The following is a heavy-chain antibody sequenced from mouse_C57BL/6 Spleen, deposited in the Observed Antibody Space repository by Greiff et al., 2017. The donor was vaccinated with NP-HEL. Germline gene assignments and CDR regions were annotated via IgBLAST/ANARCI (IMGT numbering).Heavy chain of an antibody. CDR1: GFTFSDYG. V-gene: IGHV5-17*01. CDR2: ISRGSSTI. CDR3: ARDGYYVNFDY. J-gene: IGHJ2*01. D-gene: IGHD2-3*01. Sequence: EVNVVESGGGLVKPGGSLKLSCAASGFTFSDYGMHWVRQAPEKGLEWVAYISRGSSTIYYADTVKGRFTISRDNAKNTLFLKMTILRSEDTAMYYCARDGYYVNFDYWGKGTTLTVSS.